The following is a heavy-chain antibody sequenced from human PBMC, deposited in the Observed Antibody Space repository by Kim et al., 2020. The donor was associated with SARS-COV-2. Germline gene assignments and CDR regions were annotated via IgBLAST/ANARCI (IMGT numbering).Heavy chain of an antibody. Sequence: GGSLRLSCAASGFTFSSYGMHWVRQAPGKGLEWVAVISYDGSNKYYADSVKGRFTISRDNSKNTLYLQMNSLRAEDTAVYYCANADHDYWGQGTLVTVSS. V-gene: IGHV3-30*18. CDR1: GFTFSSYG. CDR2: ISYDGSNK. CDR3: ANADHDY. J-gene: IGHJ4*02.